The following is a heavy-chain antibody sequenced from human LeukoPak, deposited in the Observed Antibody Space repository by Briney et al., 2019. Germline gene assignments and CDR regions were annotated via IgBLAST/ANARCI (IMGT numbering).Heavy chain of an antibody. Sequence: ASVKVSCKASGHTFTTSNIDWVRQATGQGLEWMAWMNPNSGSTGSAQKFQGRVTMTIDPSISTGYMELSSLTSEDTAVYYCVKSACWGQGTLVTVSS. CDR1: GHTFTTSN. J-gene: IGHJ4*02. CDR3: VKSAC. CDR2: MNPNSGST. V-gene: IGHV1-8*01.